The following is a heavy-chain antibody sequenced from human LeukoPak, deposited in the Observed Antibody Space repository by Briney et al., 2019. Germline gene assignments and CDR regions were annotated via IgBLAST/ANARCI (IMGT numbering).Heavy chain of an antibody. CDR1: GGTFSSYA. CDR2: IIPIFGTA. CDR3: ARGYCSSTSCPYYYYYMDV. J-gene: IGHJ6*03. D-gene: IGHD2-2*01. V-gene: IGHV1-69*01. Sequence: GSSVKVSCKASGGTFSSYAISWVRQAPGQGLEWMGGIIPIFGTANYAQKFQGRVTITADESTSTAYMELSSLRSEDTAVYYCARGYCSSTSCPYYYYYMDVWGKGTTVTVSS.